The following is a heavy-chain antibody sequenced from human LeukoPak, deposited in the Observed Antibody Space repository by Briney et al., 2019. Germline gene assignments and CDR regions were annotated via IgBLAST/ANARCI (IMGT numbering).Heavy chain of an antibody. CDR3: ANPSGTYGPGVFDI. V-gene: IGHV3-7*01. D-gene: IGHD1-26*01. Sequence: GGSLRLSCAASGFTFSSYCMSWVRQAPGKGLEWVANIKQDGFEKNYVDSVKGRFTISRDNSENKLYLQMNSLRPEDTAVYYCANPSGTYGPGVFDIWGQGTMVTVSS. CDR2: IKQDGFEK. J-gene: IGHJ3*02. CDR1: GFTFSSYC.